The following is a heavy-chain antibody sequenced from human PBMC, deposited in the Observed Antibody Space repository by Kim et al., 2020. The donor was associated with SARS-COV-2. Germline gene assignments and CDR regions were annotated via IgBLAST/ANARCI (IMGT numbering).Heavy chain of an antibody. CDR2: IYYSGDT. D-gene: IGHD5-18*01. CDR1: GGSVISGGFH. J-gene: IGHJ6*02. V-gene: IGHV4-61*08. Sequence: SETLSLTCTVSGGSVISGGFHWSWIRQPPGKGLEWIGYIYYSGDTSSNPSLESRVTMSIERSENQVSLKLTSVTAADTAVYYCARGYNFGYWNYRGLDVWGQGATVTVSS. CDR3: ARGYNFGYWNYRGLDV.